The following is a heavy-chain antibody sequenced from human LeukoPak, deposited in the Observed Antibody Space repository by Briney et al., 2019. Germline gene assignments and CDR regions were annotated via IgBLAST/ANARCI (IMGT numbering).Heavy chain of an antibody. CDR2: ISGSGGST. J-gene: IGHJ4*02. Sequence: PGGSLRLSCAVSGFTFSSYAMSGVRQAPGKGLEWVSAISGSGGSTYYADSVKGRFTISRDNSKNTLYLQMNSLRAEGTAVYYCAEQWLAKSHFDYWGQGTLVTVSS. D-gene: IGHD6-19*01. CDR1: GFTFSSYA. CDR3: AEQWLAKSHFDY. V-gene: IGHV3-23*01.